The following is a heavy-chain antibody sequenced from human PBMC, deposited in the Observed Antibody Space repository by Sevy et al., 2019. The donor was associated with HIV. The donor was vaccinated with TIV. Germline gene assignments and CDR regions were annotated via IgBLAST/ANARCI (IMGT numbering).Heavy chain of an antibody. V-gene: IGHV3-23*01. Sequence: GGSLRLSCVVSGFTFSTYAMRWVRQAPGKGLGWVSGISHSGGRTYYAASVKGRFTISRDNSKNTLYLQMNSLRVEDTAVYYCAKGTHIPVAGDFDCWGQGTLVTVSS. J-gene: IGHJ4*02. CDR3: AKGTHIPVAGDFDC. CDR1: GFTFSTYA. CDR2: ISHSGGRT. D-gene: IGHD6-19*01.